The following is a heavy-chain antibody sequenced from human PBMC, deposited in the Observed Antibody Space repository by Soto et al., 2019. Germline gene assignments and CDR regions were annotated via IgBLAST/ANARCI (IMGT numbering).Heavy chain of an antibody. J-gene: IGHJ3*02. CDR2: IYPGDSDT. V-gene: IGHV5-51*01. D-gene: IGHD5-12*01. CDR3: ARPELAPPVDGAFDI. CDR1: GYSFTSYW. Sequence: LGESLKISCKGSGYSFTSYWIGWVRQMPGKGLEWMGIIYPGDSDTRYSPSFQGQVTISADKSISTAYLQWSSLKASDTAMYYCARPELAPPVDGAFDIWGQGTMVTVSS.